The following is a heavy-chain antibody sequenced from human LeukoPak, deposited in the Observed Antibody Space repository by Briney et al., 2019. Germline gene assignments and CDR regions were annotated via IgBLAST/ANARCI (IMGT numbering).Heavy chain of an antibody. CDR1: VYTFTGYY. J-gene: IGHJ2*01. Sequence: VASVNVSCTASVYTFTGYYMHWVRQAPGQGLEWMGWINPNSGGTNYAQKLQGRVTMTTDTSTSTAYMELRSLRSDDTAVYYCTRDRDWYFDLWGRGTLVTVSS. D-gene: IGHD3-10*01. CDR3: TRDRDWYFDL. CDR2: INPNSGGT. V-gene: IGHV1-2*02.